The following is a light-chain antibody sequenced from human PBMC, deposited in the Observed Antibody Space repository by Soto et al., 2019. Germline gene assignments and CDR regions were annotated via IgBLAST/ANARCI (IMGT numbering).Light chain of an antibody. Sequence: QSVLTQPRSVSGSPGQSVTISCTGTSSDVGGYNYVSWYQQHPGKAPKLMIYDVSKRPSGVPDRFSGSKSGNTASLTISGLQAEYEADYYCCSYAGSFHVFGTGTKDTV. CDR2: DVS. V-gene: IGLV2-11*01. CDR3: CSYAGSFHV. J-gene: IGLJ1*01. CDR1: SSDVGGYNY.